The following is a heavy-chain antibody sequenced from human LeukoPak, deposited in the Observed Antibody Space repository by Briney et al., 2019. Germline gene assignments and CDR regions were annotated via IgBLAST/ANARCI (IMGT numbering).Heavy chain of an antibody. CDR1: GCTFSSYW. V-gene: IGHV3-74*01. CDR3: ARDSRFLDQGPIDY. Sequence: GGSLRLSCAASGCTFSSYWMHWVRQAPGKGLVWVSRINSDGSSTSYADSVKGRFTISRGNAKNTLYLQMNSLRAEDTAVYYCARDSRFLDQGPIDYWGQGTLVTVSS. J-gene: IGHJ4*02. CDR2: INSDGSST. D-gene: IGHD3-3*01.